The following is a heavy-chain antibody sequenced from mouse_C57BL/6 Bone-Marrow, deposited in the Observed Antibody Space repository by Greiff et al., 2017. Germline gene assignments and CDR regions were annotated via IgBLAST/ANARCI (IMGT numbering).Heavy chain of an antibody. CDR3: SRTGTSWCAD. CDR1: GYTFTSYW. J-gene: IGHJ3*01. Sequence: QVQLQQPGAELVRPGSSVKLSCKASGYTFTSYWMDWVKQRPGQGLEWIGNIYPSGGETHYNQKFKDKATLPVDKSSSTAYMQLSSLTSEDFAVYYGSRTGTSWCADWGQGTLVTVSA. V-gene: IGHV1-61*01. D-gene: IGHD4-1*01. CDR2: IYPSGGET.